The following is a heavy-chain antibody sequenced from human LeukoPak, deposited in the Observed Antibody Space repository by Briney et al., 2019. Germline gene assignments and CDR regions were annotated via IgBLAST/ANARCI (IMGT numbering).Heavy chain of an antibody. CDR2: IYSDGST. V-gene: IGHV3-66*02. Sequence: GGTLRLSCAASGFTVSSNYMTWVRQAPGKGLEWVSVIYSDGSTFYADSVKGRFTISRDNSKNTLYLQMDSLRPEDTAVYYCTNLPTYWGQGTLVTVSS. CDR1: GFTVSSNY. J-gene: IGHJ4*02. CDR3: TNLPTY.